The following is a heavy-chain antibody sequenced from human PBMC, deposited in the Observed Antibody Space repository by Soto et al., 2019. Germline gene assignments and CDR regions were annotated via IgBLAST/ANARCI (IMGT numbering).Heavy chain of an antibody. CDR2: ISSSSSYI. CDR3: ARLLAHGEFRFDY. Sequence: PGGSLRLSCAASGFTLSSYSMNWVRQAPGKGLEWVSSISSSSSYIYYADSVKGRFTISRDNAKNSLYLQMNSLRAEDTAVYYCARLLAHGEFRFDYWGQGTLVTVSS. V-gene: IGHV3-21*01. J-gene: IGHJ4*02. CDR1: GFTLSSYS. D-gene: IGHD3-10*01.